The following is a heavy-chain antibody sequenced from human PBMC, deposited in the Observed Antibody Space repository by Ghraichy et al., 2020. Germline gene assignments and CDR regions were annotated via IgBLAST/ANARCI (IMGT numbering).Heavy chain of an antibody. CDR2: IYSSGST. D-gene: IGHD5-18*01. CDR3: ARSYGFAAFDI. V-gene: IGHV4-4*07. CDR1: GGSISNYY. J-gene: IGHJ3*02. Sequence: SETLSLTCTVSGGSISNYYWTWIRQPAGKGLEWIGRIYSSGSTNSNPSLGSRVTMSVDTSKNQFSLKLSSVTAADTAVYYCARSYGFAAFDIWGQGTMVTVSS.